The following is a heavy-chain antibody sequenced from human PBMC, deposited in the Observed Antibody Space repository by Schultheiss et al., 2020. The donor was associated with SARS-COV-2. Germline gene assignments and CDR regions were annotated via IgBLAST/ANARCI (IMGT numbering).Heavy chain of an antibody. V-gene: IGHV4-59*08. Sequence: SETLSLTCTVSGDSISSSYWSWIRQPPGKGLEWIGYIYYSGSTNYNPSLKSRVTISVDRSKKQFSLKLSSVTAADTAVYYCARAAADYFDYWGQGTLVTVSS. J-gene: IGHJ4*02. CDR1: GDSISSSY. D-gene: IGHD6-13*01. CDR2: IYYSGST. CDR3: ARAAADYFDY.